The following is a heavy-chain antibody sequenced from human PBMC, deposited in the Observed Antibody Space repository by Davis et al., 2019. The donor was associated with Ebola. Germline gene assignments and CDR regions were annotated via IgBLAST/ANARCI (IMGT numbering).Heavy chain of an antibody. CDR1: GGSISSYY. J-gene: IGHJ6*02. CDR3: ARSTDSMGYYGMDV. D-gene: IGHD2-8*02. V-gene: IGHV4-59*01. Sequence: PGGSLRLSCTVSGGSISSYYWSWIRQPPGKGLEWIGYIYYSGSTNYNPSLKSRVTISVDTSKNQFSLKLSSVTAADTAVYYCARSTDSMGYYGMDVWGQGTTVTVSS. CDR2: IYYSGST.